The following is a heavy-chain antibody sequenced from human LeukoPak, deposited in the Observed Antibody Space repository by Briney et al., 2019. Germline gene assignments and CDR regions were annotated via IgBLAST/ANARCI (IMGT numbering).Heavy chain of an antibody. D-gene: IGHD4-17*01. V-gene: IGHV3-30*03. CDR2: ISYDGGDR. CDR3: ARALQDYGDYVDAFDI. J-gene: IGHJ3*02. Sequence: GGSLRLSCAASGFTFSTYGMHWVRQAPGKGLEWVASISYDGGDRHYADSVEGRFTISRDNSKNTLYLQINSLRAEDTAVYYCARALQDYGDYVDAFDIWGQGTMVTVSS. CDR1: GFTFSTYG.